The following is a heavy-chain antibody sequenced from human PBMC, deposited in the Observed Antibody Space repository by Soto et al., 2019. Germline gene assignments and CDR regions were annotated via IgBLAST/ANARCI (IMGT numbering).Heavy chain of an antibody. V-gene: IGHV1-24*01. D-gene: IGHD3-16*01. CDR3: STDFSRGE. J-gene: IGHJ4*02. CDR2: FDPEDGEA. Sequence: GASVKVSCKLSGHTLTVLAIHWVRQAPGKGLEWMGGFDPEDGEAVYAQKFQGRVTMPEDTSTDTAYLELSSLRSEDTAVYYCSTDFSRGEWGQGTLVTVSS. CDR1: GHTLTVLA.